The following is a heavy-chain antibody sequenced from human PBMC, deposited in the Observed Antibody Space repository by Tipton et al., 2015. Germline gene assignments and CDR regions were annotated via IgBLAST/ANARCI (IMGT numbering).Heavy chain of an antibody. D-gene: IGHD3-9*01. J-gene: IGHJ4*02. Sequence: TLSLTCTVSGGSISSSSYYWGWIRQPPGKGLEWIGTIYYSGNTSYNPSLKSRVTISVDTSKNQFSLKLSSVTAADTAVYYCARLPPPELRYFDWLSHFDYWGQGTVVTVSS. V-gene: IGHV4-39*01. CDR2: IYYSGNT. CDR1: GGSISSSSYY. CDR3: ARLPPPELRYFDWLSHFDY.